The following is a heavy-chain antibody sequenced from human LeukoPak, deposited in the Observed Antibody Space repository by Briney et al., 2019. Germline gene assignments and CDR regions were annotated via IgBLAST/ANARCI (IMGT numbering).Heavy chain of an antibody. CDR1: GYTFTGYY. J-gene: IGHJ4*02. CDR3: ARGLTGYTQAPGY. D-gene: IGHD3-9*01. CDR2: INPNSGGT. V-gene: IGHV1-2*02. Sequence: GASVKVSCKASGYTFTGYYMHWVRQAPGQGFKWMGWINPNSGGTNYAQKFQGRVTMTRDTSISTAYMELSRLRSDDTAVYYCARGLTGYTQAPGYWGQGTLVTVSS.